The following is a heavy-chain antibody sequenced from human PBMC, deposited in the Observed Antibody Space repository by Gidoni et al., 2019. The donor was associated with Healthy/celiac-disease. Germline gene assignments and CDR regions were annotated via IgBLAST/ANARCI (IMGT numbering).Heavy chain of an antibody. Sequence: EVQLVESGGGLVQPGGSLRLSCAASGFTVSSNYMSWVRQAPGKGLEWVSVIYSGGSTYYADSVKGRFTISRDNSKNTLYLQMNSLRAEDTAVYYCARFSISFVYYYGMDVWGQGTTVTVSS. V-gene: IGHV3-66*02. CDR2: IYSGGST. CDR1: GFTVSSNY. CDR3: ARFSISFVYYYGMDV. J-gene: IGHJ6*02.